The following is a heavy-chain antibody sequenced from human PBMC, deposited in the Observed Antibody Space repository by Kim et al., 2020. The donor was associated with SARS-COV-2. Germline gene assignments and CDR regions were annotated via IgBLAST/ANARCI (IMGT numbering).Heavy chain of an antibody. D-gene: IGHD1-1*01. Sequence: DGNKKNSADSVKGRFTISRDNAKNSLYIQINSLRVEDTAVYYCLRGNDYWGQGTLVTVSS. J-gene: IGHJ4*02. V-gene: IGHV3-7*01. CDR3: LRGNDY. CDR2: DGNKK.